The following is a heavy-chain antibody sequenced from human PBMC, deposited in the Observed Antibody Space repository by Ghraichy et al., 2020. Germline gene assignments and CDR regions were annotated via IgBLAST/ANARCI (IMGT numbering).Heavy chain of an antibody. Sequence: GGSLRLSCAASGFTFSSYAMSWVRQAPGKGLEWVSVISGRGPYYADSVKGRFTISRDNSKNTLYLQMNSLRAEDTAVYYCAKGYYYDRLDFDYWGQGTLVTVSS. CDR3: AKGYYYDRLDFDY. CDR2: ISGRGP. J-gene: IGHJ4*02. V-gene: IGHV3-23*01. D-gene: IGHD3-22*01. CDR1: GFTFSSYA.